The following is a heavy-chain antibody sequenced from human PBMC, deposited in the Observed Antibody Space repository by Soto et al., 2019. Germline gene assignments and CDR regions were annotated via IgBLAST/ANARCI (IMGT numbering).Heavy chain of an antibody. CDR1: GFTFSSYW. CDR2: IKQDGSEK. J-gene: IGHJ4*02. CDR3: ARALYCSAGSCPRDS. Sequence: VGSLRLSCAASGFTFSSYWMTWVRQAPGKGLEWVANIKQDGSEKDYVDSVKGRFTISRDNAKNSLYLQMNSLRAEDTAVYYCARALYCSAGSCPRDSWGQGTLVTVSS. D-gene: IGHD2-15*01. V-gene: IGHV3-7*01.